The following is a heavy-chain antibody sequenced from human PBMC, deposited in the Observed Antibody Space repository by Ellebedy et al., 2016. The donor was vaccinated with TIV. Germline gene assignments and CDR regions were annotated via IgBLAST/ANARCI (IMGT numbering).Heavy chain of an antibody. CDR3: AKGGGHGPKPDY. CDR1: GFTFSSYA. J-gene: IGHJ4*02. D-gene: IGHD3-16*01. V-gene: IGHV3-23*01. CDR2: ISGSGGST. Sequence: GESLKISCAASGFTFSSYAMNWVRQAPGKGLEWVSVISGSGGSTSYVDSVKGRFTISRDNSKNTLYLQMNSLRAEDTAIYYCAKGGGHGPKPDYWGQGTLVTVSS.